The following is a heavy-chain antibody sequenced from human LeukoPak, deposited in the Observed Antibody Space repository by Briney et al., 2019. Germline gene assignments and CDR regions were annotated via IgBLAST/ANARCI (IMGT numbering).Heavy chain of an antibody. CDR3: AKDRGVPAAIGSGGYYYMDV. CDR2: ILNIVGST. J-gene: IGHJ6*03. Sequence: PGGSLRLSCAASGFTFSSFAMSWVRQPQGKVLGWVASILNIVGSTYYADSVKGRFTISRDNSKNTLYLQMNSLRAEDTTVYYCAKDRGVPAAIGSGGYYYMDVWGKGTTVTVSS. CDR1: GFTFSSFA. V-gene: IGHV3-23*01. D-gene: IGHD2-2*01.